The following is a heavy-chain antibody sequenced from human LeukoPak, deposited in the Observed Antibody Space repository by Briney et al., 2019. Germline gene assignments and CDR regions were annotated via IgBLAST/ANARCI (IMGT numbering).Heavy chain of an antibody. J-gene: IGHJ3*01. CDR1: GFTVSYNY. CDR3: ARDLVVTTSWHAFDL. V-gene: IGHV3-53*01. CDR2: FYTGGTR. D-gene: IGHD2-21*02. Sequence: GGSLRLSCAASGFTVSYNYMSWVCNGPRQGLGRVAVFYTGGTRQYADSVKGRFTISRDNSKNTLYLQMDNLRADDTAVYYCARDLVVTTSWHAFDLWGQGTMVTVSS.